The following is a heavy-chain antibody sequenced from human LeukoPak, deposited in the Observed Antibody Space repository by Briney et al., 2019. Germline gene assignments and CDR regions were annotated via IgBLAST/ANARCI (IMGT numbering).Heavy chain of an antibody. Sequence: PGRSLRLSCAASGFTFSSYGMHWVRQAPGKGLEWVAVISYDGSNKYYADSVKGRFTISRDNSKNTLYLQTNSLRAEDTAVYYCAKGGYGSYYFDYWGQGTLVTVSS. CDR3: AKGGYGSYYFDY. J-gene: IGHJ4*02. D-gene: IGHD3-10*01. CDR2: ISYDGSNK. CDR1: GFTFSSYG. V-gene: IGHV3-30*18.